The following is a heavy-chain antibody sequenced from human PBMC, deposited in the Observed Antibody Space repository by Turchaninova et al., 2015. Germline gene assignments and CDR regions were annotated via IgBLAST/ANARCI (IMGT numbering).Heavy chain of an antibody. D-gene: IGHD3-3*01. CDR1: GFTFSNYA. CDR2: ISGGGGGT. V-gene: IGHV3-23*01. Sequence: GGGLVQPGGSLRLSCVGSGFTFSNYAVSWVRQAPGKGLEWVSCISGGGGGTFFADSVKGRFTISRDNSQNTVYLQMNSLRAEDTAVYYCAKDPPNYFSVPVFDYWGQGTLVTVSS. J-gene: IGHJ4*02. CDR3: AKDPPNYFSVPVFDY.